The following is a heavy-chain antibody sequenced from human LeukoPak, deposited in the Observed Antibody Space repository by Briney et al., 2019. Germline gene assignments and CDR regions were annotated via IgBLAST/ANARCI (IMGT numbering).Heavy chain of an antibody. V-gene: IGHV4-39*07. J-gene: IGHJ4*02. CDR3: ARLFSNYEPDY. CDR1: GGSISSSSYY. D-gene: IGHD4-11*01. CDR2: IYYSGST. Sequence: PSETLSLTCTVSGGSISSSSYYWGWIRQPPGKGLEWIGSIYYSGSTYYNPSLKSRVTISVDTSKNQFSLKLSSVTAADTAVYYCARLFSNYEPDYWGQGTLVTVPS.